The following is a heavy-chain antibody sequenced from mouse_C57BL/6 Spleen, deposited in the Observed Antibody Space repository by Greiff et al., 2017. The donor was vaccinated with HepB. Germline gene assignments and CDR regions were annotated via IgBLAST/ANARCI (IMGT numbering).Heavy chain of an antibody. Sequence: VHVKQSGPELVKPGASVKISCKASGYSFTDYNMNWVKQSNGKSLEWIGVINPNYGTTSYNQKFKGKATLTVDQSSSTAYMQLNSLTYEDSAVYYCAREDLDYYRRYFDVWGTGTTVTVSS. CDR1: GYSFTDYN. CDR2: INPNYGTT. CDR3: AREDLDYYRRYFDV. D-gene: IGHD2-14*01. J-gene: IGHJ1*03. V-gene: IGHV1-39*01.